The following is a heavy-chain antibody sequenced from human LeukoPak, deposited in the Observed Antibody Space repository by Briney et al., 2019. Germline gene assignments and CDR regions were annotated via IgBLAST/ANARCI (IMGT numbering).Heavy chain of an antibody. CDR2: IYYSGNT. J-gene: IGHJ6*03. V-gene: IGHV4-59*01. D-gene: IGHD2-21*02. CDR1: GGSIGIYY. CDR3: ARGGSSDWPYYYYYYMDV. Sequence: SETLSLTCSVSGGSIGIYYWSWIRQPPGKGLEFIGYIYYSGNTNYNPSLKSRVTISVDTSKNQFSLKLSSVTAADTAVYYCARGGSSDWPYYYYYYMDVWGKGTTVTVSS.